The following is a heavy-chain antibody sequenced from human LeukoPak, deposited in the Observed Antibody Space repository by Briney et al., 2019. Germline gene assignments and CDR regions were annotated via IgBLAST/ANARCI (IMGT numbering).Heavy chain of an antibody. D-gene: IGHD3-10*01. V-gene: IGHV3-23*01. CDR2: ISGSGGST. CDR1: GFTFSTYA. J-gene: IGHJ5*02. CDR3: AKDLMRDRWFGES. Sequence: PGGSLRLSCAASGFTFSTYAMSWVRQAPGKGLEWVSGISGSGGSTFYADSVKGRFTISKDTSRNTLYLQMNSLKTEDTAVYYCAKDLMRDRWFGESWGQGTLVTVSS.